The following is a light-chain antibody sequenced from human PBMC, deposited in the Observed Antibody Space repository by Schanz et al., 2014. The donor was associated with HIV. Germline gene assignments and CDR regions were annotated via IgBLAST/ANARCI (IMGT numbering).Light chain of an antibody. J-gene: IGLJ2*01. CDR3: SSYAGSNNLVV. Sequence: QSVLTQPPSASGSRGQSVTISCTGTSSDVGHYDYLSWYQQHPGKAPKLMIYEVSKRPSGVPDRFSGSKSGNTASLTVSGLQAEDEADYYCSSYAGSNNLVVFGGGTKLTVL. V-gene: IGLV2-8*01. CDR2: EVS. CDR1: SSDVGHYDY.